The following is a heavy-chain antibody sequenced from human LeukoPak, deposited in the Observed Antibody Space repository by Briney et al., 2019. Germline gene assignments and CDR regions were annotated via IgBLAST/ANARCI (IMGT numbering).Heavy chain of an antibody. D-gene: IGHD2-2*02. J-gene: IGHJ4*02. CDR3: ARSLVVVPAAIL. CDR1: GYIFTSYG. V-gene: IGHV1-2*02. Sequence: ASVKVSCKASGYIFTSYGINWMRQAPGQGLEWMGWINPNSGGTNYAQKFQGRVTMTRDTSISTAYMELSRLRSDDTAVYYCARSLVVVPAAILWGQGTLVTVSS. CDR2: INPNSGGT.